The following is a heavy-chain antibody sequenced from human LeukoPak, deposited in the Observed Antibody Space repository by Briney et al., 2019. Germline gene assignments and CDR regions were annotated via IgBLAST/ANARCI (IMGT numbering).Heavy chain of an antibody. CDR2: IYSGGDT. V-gene: IGHV3-66*01. D-gene: IGHD4/OR15-4a*01. CDR1: GFTVSNNY. Sequence: GGSLRLSCAASGFTVSNNYMNWVRQAPGKGLEWVSLIYSGGDTHYADSAKGRFTISRDSSKNTLYLQMNSLRAEDTAVYYCARDPPAVRTNTYAWGQGTLVTVSS. CDR3: ARDPPAVRTNTYA. J-gene: IGHJ5*02.